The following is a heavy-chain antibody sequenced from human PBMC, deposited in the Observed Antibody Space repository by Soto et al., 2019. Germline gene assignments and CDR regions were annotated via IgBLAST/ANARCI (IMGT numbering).Heavy chain of an antibody. CDR3: ATHELALRCHYGMDV. V-gene: IGHV5-10-1*01. Sequence: GDSLNISCKGSVYRFISYSISWVRQMSGKGLEWMGRIDPSDSYTNYSPSFQGHVTISADKSIGTAYLQWSSLKASDPAMYYCATHELALRCHYGMDVWGQGTTVTVSS. CDR1: VYRFISYS. CDR2: IDPSDSYT. D-gene: IGHD3-3*02. J-gene: IGHJ6*02.